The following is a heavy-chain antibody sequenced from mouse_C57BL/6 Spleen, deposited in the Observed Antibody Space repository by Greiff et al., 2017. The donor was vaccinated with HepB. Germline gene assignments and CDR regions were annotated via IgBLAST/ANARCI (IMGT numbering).Heavy chain of an antibody. Sequence: EVQLQQSGAELVRPGASVKLSCTASGFNIKDDYMHWVKQRPEQGLEWIGWIDPENGDTEYASKFQGKATITADTSSNTAYLQLSSLPSEDTAVYYCTIGPTGDYWGQGTTLTVSS. J-gene: IGHJ2*01. CDR2: IDPENGDT. CDR1: GFNIKDDY. V-gene: IGHV14-4*01. CDR3: TIGPTGDY.